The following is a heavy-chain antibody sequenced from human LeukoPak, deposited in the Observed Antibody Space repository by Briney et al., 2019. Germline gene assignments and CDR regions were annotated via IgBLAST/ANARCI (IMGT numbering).Heavy chain of an antibody. CDR3: ARAITVHFDY. D-gene: IGHD3-10*01. CDR2: FGTRSTSI. Sequence: PGGSLRLSCTASGFTFSGYSMNWIRQAPGKGLEWVSSFGTRSTSIYHAGSVKGRFAISRDNAKNSLYLQMNSLRAEDTAVYYCARAITVHFDYWGQGTLVTVSS. CDR1: GFTFSGYS. V-gene: IGHV3-21*01. J-gene: IGHJ4*02.